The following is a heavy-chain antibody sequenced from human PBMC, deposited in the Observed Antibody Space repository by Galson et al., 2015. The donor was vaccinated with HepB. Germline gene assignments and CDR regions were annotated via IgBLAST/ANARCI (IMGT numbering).Heavy chain of an antibody. J-gene: IGHJ4*02. CDR3: ARDGVMGWSRSKRYFDY. CDR1: GYKFSSYG. D-gene: IGHD3-3*01. Sequence: SVKVSCKASGYKFSSYGPNWVRQAPGQGLEWMGWISTYNGDTNCPKKFQGRVSMTTDTSTSTAYMELRSLTTGDTAMYYCARDGVMGWSRSKRYFDYWGQGTLVTVSS. V-gene: IGHV1-18*04. CDR2: ISTYNGDT.